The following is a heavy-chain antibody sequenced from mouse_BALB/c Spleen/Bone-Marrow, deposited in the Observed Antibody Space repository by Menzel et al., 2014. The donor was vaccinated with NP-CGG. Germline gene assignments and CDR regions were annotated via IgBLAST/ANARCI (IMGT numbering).Heavy chain of an antibody. J-gene: IGHJ3*01. Sequence: QVQLQQPGAELMKPGASVKISCKATGYTFSSYWIEWVKQRPGHGLEWIGEILPGSGSTNYNEKFKGKATFTADTSSNTAYMQLSSLTSEDSAVYYCARWAFDAWFAYWGQGPLVTVSA. CDR3: ARWAFDAWFAY. D-gene: IGHD3-1*01. V-gene: IGHV1-9*01. CDR2: ILPGSGST. CDR1: GYTFSSYW.